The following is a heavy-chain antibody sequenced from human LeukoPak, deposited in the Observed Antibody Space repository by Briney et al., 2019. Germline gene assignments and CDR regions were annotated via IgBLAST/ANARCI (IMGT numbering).Heavy chain of an antibody. V-gene: IGHV3-23*01. CDR1: GFTFSSYA. CDR3: ARGVRGYSYGPNEY. J-gene: IGHJ4*02. D-gene: IGHD5-18*01. Sequence: PGGSLRLSCAASGFTFSSYAMSWVRQAPGKGLEWVSAISGSGGSTNYADSVKGRFTISRDNAKNTLYLQMNSLTAEDTAVYYCARGVRGYSYGPNEYWGQGTLVTVSS. CDR2: ISGSGGST.